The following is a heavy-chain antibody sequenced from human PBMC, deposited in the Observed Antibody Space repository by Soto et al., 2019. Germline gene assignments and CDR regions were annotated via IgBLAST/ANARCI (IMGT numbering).Heavy chain of an antibody. CDR3: ARDPRKQQLASRWFDP. CDR2: IYHSGST. CDR1: GGSISSSNW. D-gene: IGHD6-13*01. V-gene: IGHV4-4*02. Sequence: QVQLQESGPGLVKPSGTLSLTCAVSGGSISSSNWWSWVRQPPGKGLEWIGEIYHSGSTNYNPSLKSRVTRAVDKSKKHFSLKRSSVAAAYTAVYYCARDPRKQQLASRWFDPWGQGTLVTVST. J-gene: IGHJ5*02.